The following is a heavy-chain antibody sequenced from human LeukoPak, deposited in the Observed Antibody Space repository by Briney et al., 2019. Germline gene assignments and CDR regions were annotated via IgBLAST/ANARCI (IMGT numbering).Heavy chain of an antibody. CDR1: GFTFSSYS. J-gene: IGHJ4*02. D-gene: IGHD3-22*01. CDR3: ARNYYDSSGYYLLLPDH. V-gene: IGHV3-21*04. Sequence: GGSLRLSCAASGFTFSSYSMNWVRQAPGKGLEWVSSISSSSSYIYYADSVKGRFTISRDNAKNSLYLQMNSLRAEDTALYYCARNYYDSSGYYLLLPDHWGQGTLVTVSS. CDR2: ISSSSSYI.